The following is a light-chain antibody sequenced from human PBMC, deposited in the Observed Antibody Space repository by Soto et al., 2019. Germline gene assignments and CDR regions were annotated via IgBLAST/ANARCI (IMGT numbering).Light chain of an antibody. V-gene: IGKV3-20*01. CDR1: QSVSSSH. CDR2: GAS. J-gene: IGKJ2*01. Sequence: EIVLTQSPGTLSSSPGERGTLSCRASQSVSSSHLAWYQQKPGQAPRLLIYGASSRATGIPDRFSGSGSGTDFTLTISRLEPEDFAVYFCQQYGDSPMYTFGQGTKLEI. CDR3: QQYGDSPMYT.